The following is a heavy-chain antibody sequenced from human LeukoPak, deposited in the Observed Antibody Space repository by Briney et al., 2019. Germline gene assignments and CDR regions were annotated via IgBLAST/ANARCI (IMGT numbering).Heavy chain of an antibody. CDR1: GFTFSSYA. V-gene: IGHV3-30-3*01. Sequence: PGRSLRLSCAASGFTFSSYAMHWVRQAPGKGLEWVAVISYDGSNKYYADSVKGRFTISRDNSKNTLYLQMNSLRAEDTAVYYCARDHRLSYFDYWGQGTLVTVSS. CDR3: ARDHRLSYFDY. CDR2: ISYDGSNK. J-gene: IGHJ4*02.